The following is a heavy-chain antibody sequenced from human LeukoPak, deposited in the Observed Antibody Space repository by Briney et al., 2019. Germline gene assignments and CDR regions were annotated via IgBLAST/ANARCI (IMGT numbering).Heavy chain of an antibody. CDR3: RVYYYDSSGYSQTDAFDI. CDR2: INPNSGGT. V-gene: IGHV1-2*02. Sequence: ASVKVSCKASGYTFTGYYMHWVRQTPGQGLEWMGWINPNSGGTNYAQKFQGRVTMTRDTPISTAYMELSRLRSDDTAVYYCRVYYYDSSGYSQTDAFDIWGQGTMVTVSS. CDR1: GYTFTGYY. D-gene: IGHD3-22*01. J-gene: IGHJ3*02.